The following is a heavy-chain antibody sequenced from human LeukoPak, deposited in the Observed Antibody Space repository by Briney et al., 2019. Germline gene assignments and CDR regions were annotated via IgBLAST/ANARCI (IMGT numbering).Heavy chain of an antibody. CDR3: ARDGGLVATIDY. V-gene: IGHV3-30-3*01. CDR2: ISYDGSNK. J-gene: IGHJ4*02. D-gene: IGHD5-24*01. CDR1: GFTFSSYA. Sequence: GGSLRLSCAASGFTFSSYAMHWVRQAPGKGLEWVAVISYDGSNKYYADSVKGRFTISRDNSKNTLYLQMNSLRAEDTAVYYCARDGGLVATIDYWGQGTLVTVSS.